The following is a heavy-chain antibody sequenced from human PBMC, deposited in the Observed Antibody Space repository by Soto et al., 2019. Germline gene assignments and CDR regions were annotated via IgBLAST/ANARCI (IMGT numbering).Heavy chain of an antibody. D-gene: IGHD3-22*01. CDR1: GFTFSFCA. CDR3: VNGPRDSYYYFDY. CDR2: LRGSGGDT. V-gene: IGHV3-23*01. J-gene: IGHJ4*02. Sequence: EVQLLESGGGLVQPGGSLRLSCAASGFTFSFCAMSWVRQAPGKGLEWGSSLRGSGGDTYYADSVRGRFTISRDNSTHTLFLNLIRPRVEDTAVYYRVNGPRDSYYYFDYWGQGTLVTVSS.